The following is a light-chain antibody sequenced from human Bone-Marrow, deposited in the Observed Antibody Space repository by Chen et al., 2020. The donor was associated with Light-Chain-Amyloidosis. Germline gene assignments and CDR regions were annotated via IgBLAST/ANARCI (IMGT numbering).Light chain of an antibody. CDR2: WAS. J-gene: IGKJ3*01. CDR3: QQYYDTPFT. V-gene: IGKV4-1*01. CDR1: QSLLYTSSNKNY. Sequence: DIVMTQSPDSLAVSLCERATINCRSSQSLLYTSSNKNYLAWYQQKPGQPPKLLIYWASTRESGVPDRFSGSGSGTDFTLSISSLQAEDVAVYYCQQYYDTPFTFGPGTKVDI.